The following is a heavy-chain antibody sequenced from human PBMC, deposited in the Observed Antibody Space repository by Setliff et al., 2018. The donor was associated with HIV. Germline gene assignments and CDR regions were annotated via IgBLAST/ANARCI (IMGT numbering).Heavy chain of an antibody. CDR3: ARALYYYDSSGYLPAAFDI. V-gene: IGHV3-11*01. D-gene: IGHD3-22*01. Sequence: GSLRLSCAASGFTFSDYYMSWIRQAPGKGLEWVSYISSSGSTIYYADSVKGRFTISRDNAKNSLYLQMNSLRAEDTAVYYCARALYYYDSSGYLPAAFDIWGQGTMVTVSS. J-gene: IGHJ3*02. CDR1: GFTFSDYY. CDR2: ISSSGSTI.